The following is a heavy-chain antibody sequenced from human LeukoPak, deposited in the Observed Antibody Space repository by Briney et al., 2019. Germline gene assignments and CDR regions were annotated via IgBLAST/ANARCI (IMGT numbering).Heavy chain of an antibody. CDR1: GYSFTSYW. CDR2: IYPGDSDT. J-gene: IGHJ3*02. D-gene: IGHD2-2*01. V-gene: IGHV5-51*01. Sequence: GESLKISCKGSGYSFTSYWIGWVRQMPGKGLEWMGIIYPGDSDTRYSPSFQGQVTISADKSISTAYLQWSSLKASDTAMYYCARWMEDIVVVPAAGRHAFDIWGQGTMVTVSS. CDR3: ARWMEDIVVVPAAGRHAFDI.